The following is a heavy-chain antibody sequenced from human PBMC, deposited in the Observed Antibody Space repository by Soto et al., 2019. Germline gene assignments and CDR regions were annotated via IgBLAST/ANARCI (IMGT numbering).Heavy chain of an antibody. J-gene: IGHJ6*02. CDR2: IIPIFGTA. Sequence: QVQLVQSGAEVKKPGSSVKVSCKASGGTFSSYAISWVRQAPGQGLEWMGGIIPIFGTANYAQKFQGRVTITADESTSTAYMELSSLRSEDTAVYYCARDAPRGTMIVGDYYYYGMDVWGQGTTVTVSS. V-gene: IGHV1-69*01. D-gene: IGHD3-22*01. CDR3: ARDAPRGTMIVGDYYYYGMDV. CDR1: GGTFSSYA.